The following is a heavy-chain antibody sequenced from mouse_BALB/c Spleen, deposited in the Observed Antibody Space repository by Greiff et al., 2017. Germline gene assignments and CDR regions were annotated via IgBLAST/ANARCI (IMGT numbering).Heavy chain of an antibody. CDR3: TREDYGYDGIDY. V-gene: IGHV5-6-4*01. D-gene: IGHD2-2*01. CDR1: GFTFSSYT. J-gene: IGHJ2*01. Sequence: EVKLVESGGGLVKPGGSLKLSCAASGFTFSSYTMSWVRQTPEKRLEWVATISSGGSYTYYPDSVKGRFTISRDNAKNTLYLQMSSLKSEDTAMYYCTREDYGYDGIDYWGQGTTLTVSS. CDR2: ISSGGSYT.